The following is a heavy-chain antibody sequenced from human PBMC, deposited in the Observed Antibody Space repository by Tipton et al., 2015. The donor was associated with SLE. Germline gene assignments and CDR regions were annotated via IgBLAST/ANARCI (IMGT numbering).Heavy chain of an antibody. CDR2: IYPGDSDT. V-gene: IGHV5-51*03. D-gene: IGHD5-12*01. J-gene: IGHJ6*03. Sequence: QSGAEVKKPGESLKISCKGSGYSFISYWIGWVRQMPGKGLEWMGIIYPGDSDTRYSQSFQGKVTISADKSISTAYLQWSSLKASDAAMYYCARSVWWLPPDYYYYMDVWGKGPPVTVSS. CDR3: ARSVWWLPPDYYYYMDV. CDR1: GYSFISYW.